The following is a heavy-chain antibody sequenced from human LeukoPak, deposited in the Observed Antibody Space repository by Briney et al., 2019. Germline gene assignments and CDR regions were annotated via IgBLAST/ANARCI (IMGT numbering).Heavy chain of an antibody. CDR1: RGSISSGGYY. CDR2: IYYSGST. CDR3: ARLVVPAAIPSYYYGMDV. D-gene: IGHD2-2*02. Sequence: SQTLSLTCTVSRGSISSGGYYWSWIRQHPGKGLEWLGYIYYSGSTYYNPSLKSRVTISVDTSKNQFSLKLSSVTAADTAVYYCARLVVPAAIPSYYYGMDVWGQGTTVTVSS. V-gene: IGHV4-31*03. J-gene: IGHJ6*02.